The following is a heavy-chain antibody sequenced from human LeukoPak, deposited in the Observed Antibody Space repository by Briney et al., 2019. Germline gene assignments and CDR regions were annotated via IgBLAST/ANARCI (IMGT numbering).Heavy chain of an antibody. CDR2: IYYSGST. Sequence: SETLSLTCTVSGGSISSSSYYWGWIRQPPGKGLEWIGSIYYSGSTYYNPSLKSRVTISVDTSKNQFSLKLSSVTAADTAVYYCARPLYSSSWYYMDVWGKGTTVTVSS. D-gene: IGHD6-13*01. CDR1: GGSISSSSYY. CDR3: ARPLYSSSWYYMDV. J-gene: IGHJ6*03. V-gene: IGHV4-39*07.